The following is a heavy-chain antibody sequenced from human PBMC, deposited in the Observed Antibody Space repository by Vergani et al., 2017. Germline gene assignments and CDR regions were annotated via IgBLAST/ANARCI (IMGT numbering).Heavy chain of an antibody. V-gene: IGHV4-34*01. J-gene: IGHJ6*02. D-gene: IGHD5-18*01. Sequence: QVQLQQWGAGLLKPSETLSLTCAVYGGSFSGYYWSWIRQPPGKGLEWIGEINHSGSTNYNPSLKSRVTISVDTSKNQFSLKLSSVTAADTAVYYCARGPHVDTAMVGYYYYYGMDVGGQGTTVTVSS. CDR3: ARGPHVDTAMVGYYYYYGMDV. CDR1: GGSFSGYY. CDR2: INHSGST.